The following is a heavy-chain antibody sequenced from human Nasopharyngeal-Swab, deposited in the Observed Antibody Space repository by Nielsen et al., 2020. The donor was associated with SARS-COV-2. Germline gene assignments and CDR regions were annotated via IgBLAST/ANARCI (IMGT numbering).Heavy chain of an antibody. V-gene: IGHV3-11*01. D-gene: IGHD1-26*01. CDR1: GFSFTDHY. CDR3: ARMGATTAHFYHAMDV. CDR2: VSVTGGTI. J-gene: IGHJ6*02. Sequence: GESLKISCVASGFSFTDHYMSWVRQAPGKGLEWISTVSVTGGTIHYADSVKGRFTISRDNARNSLYLRMNSLTVEDTAVYFCARMGATTAHFYHAMDVWGQGTTVAVSS.